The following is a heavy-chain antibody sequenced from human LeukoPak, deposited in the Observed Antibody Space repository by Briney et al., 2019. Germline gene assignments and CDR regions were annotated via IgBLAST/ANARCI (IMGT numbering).Heavy chain of an antibody. V-gene: IGHV3-20*04. CDR3: ARDGPGYSSSWYGDY. CDR2: INWNGGGT. CDR1: GFTFDDYG. J-gene: IGHJ4*02. D-gene: IGHD6-13*01. Sequence: GGSLRLSCAASGFTFDDYGMSWVRQAPGKGLEWVSGINWNGGGTGYADSVKGRFTISRDNAKNSLYLQMNSLRAEDTALYYCARDGPGYSSSWYGDYWGQGTLVTVSS.